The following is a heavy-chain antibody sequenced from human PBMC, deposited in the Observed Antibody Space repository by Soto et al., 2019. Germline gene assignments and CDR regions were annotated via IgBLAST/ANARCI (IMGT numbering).Heavy chain of an antibody. Sequence: GGSLRLSCAASGFTFSSYGMHWVRQAPGKGLEWVAVIWYDGSNKYYADSVKGRFTISRDNSKNTLYLQMNSLRAEDTAVYYCAREVAARSPGHFYGMDVWGQGTTVTVSS. V-gene: IGHV3-33*01. J-gene: IGHJ6*02. CDR1: GFTFSSYG. D-gene: IGHD6-6*01. CDR3: AREVAARSPGHFYGMDV. CDR2: IWYDGSNK.